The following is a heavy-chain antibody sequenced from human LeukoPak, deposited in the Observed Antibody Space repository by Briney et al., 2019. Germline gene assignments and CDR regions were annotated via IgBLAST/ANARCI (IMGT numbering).Heavy chain of an antibody. V-gene: IGHV3-23*01. CDR1: GFTFSNYA. J-gene: IGHJ4*02. CDR3: ARRGYYDSSGYFDY. CDR2: LSGSGHST. Sequence: GGSLRLSCAASGFTFSNYAMSWVRQAPGKGLEWVSGLSGSGHSTYYADSGKGRFTISRHNSKNTLYLQMTSLRAEDTAVYYCARRGYYDSSGYFDYWGQGTLVSVSS. D-gene: IGHD3-22*01.